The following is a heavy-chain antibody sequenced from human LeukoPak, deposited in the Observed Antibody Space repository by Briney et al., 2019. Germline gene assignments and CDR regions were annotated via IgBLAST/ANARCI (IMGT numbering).Heavy chain of an antibody. D-gene: IGHD3-9*01. CDR2: ISSSSSYI. CDR3: ARDWGSGITIFWDY. V-gene: IGHV3-21*01. Sequence: PGGSLRLSCAASGFTFSSYAMHWVRQAPGKGLEWVSSISSSSSYIYYADSVKGRFTISRDNAKNSLYLQMNSLRAEDTAVYYCARDWGSGITIFWDYWGQGTLVTVSS. CDR1: GFTFSSYA. J-gene: IGHJ4*02.